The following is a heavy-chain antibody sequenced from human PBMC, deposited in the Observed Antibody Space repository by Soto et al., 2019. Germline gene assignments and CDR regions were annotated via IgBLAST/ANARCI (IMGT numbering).Heavy chain of an antibody. CDR2: ISYDGSNK. J-gene: IGHJ6*02. D-gene: IGHD2-2*01. V-gene: IGHV3-30*18. CDR3: AKGPAIVLVPAAMNHYYGMDV. CDR1: GFTFSSYG. Sequence: QVQLVESGGGVVQPGRSLRLSCAASGFTFSSYGMHWVRQAPGKGLEWVAVISYDGSNKYYADSVKGRFTISRDNSKNSLYLQMNSLRAEATAGYYCAKGPAIVLVPAAMNHYYGMDVWGQGTTVTVSS.